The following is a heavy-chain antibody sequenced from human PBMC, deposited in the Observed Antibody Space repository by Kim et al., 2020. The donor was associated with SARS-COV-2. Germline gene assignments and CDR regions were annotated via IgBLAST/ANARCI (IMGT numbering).Heavy chain of an antibody. D-gene: IGHD2-2*01. J-gene: IGHJ5*02. CDR2: IPDSWST. V-gene: IGHV4-28*01. CDR3: ARLNKFHGGYCGTNNRRAPFDR. Sequence: WAWVRQSPEGGLEWIGYIPDSWSTHYNSSLMSRVTISLDMSKNQFALRLTSATAADPAVYFCARLNKFHGGYCGTNNRRAPFDRWGRGTL.